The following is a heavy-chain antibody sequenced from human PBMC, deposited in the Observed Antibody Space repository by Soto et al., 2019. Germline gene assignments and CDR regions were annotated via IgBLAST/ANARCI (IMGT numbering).Heavy chain of an antibody. Sequence: QVQLQQWGAGLLKPSETLSLTCAVYGGSFSGYYWSWIRQPPGKGLEWIGEINHSGSTNYNPSLKSRVTISVDTSKNQFSLKLSSVTAADTAVYYCARVSIAAAGRGWFDPCGQGTLVTVSS. CDR3: ARVSIAAAGRGWFDP. V-gene: IGHV4-34*01. CDR1: GGSFSGYY. D-gene: IGHD6-13*01. J-gene: IGHJ5*02. CDR2: INHSGST.